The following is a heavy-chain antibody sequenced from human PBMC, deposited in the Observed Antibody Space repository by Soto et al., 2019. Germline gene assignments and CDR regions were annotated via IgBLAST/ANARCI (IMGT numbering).Heavy chain of an antibody. V-gene: IGHV1-69*13. CDR1: GGSFSSLG. CDR3: AREVSGYDL. CDR2: IIPVFGRP. Sequence: SVKVSCKASGGSFSSLGISWVRQAPGQGLEWMGGIIPVFGRPNYAQRFRGRLTITADESTNTVYLELIDLRSEDTAVYYCAREVSGYDLRGQRTQFPASS. D-gene: IGHD5-12*01. J-gene: IGHJ1*01.